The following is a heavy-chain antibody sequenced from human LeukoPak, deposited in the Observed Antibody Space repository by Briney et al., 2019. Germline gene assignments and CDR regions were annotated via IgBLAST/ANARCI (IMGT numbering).Heavy chain of an antibody. CDR2: ISSSSSTI. Sequence: GGSLRLSCAASGFTFSSYRMNWVRQAPGKGLEWVSYISSSSSTIYYADSVKGRFTISRDNAKSSLFLQMNSLRAEDTAVYYCARVGYYYDSSLDYWGQGTLVTVSS. D-gene: IGHD3-22*01. CDR1: GFTFSSYR. CDR3: ARVGYYYDSSLDY. V-gene: IGHV3-48*04. J-gene: IGHJ4*02.